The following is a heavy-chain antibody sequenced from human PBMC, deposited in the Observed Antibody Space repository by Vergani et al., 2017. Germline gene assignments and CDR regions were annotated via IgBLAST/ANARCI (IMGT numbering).Heavy chain of an antibody. CDR3: ARARRSGSTSPWGFDP. CDR1: VGTFSSYA. CDR2: IIPIFGTA. D-gene: IGHD2-2*01. V-gene: IGHV1-69*01. J-gene: IGHJ5*02. Sequence: QVQLVQSGAEVKKPGSSVKVSCEASVGTFSSYAISWVRQAPGQGLEWMGGIIPIFGTANYAQKFQGRVTITADESTSTAYMELSSLRYEDTAVYYCARARRSGSTSPWGFDPWGQGTLVTVSS.